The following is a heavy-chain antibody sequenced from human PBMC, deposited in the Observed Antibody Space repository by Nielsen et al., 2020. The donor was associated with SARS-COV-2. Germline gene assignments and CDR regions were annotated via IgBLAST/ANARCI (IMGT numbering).Heavy chain of an antibody. CDR1: GFTFSTYW. CDR3: AKDTPLYYGMDV. CDR2: INSDGSRT. V-gene: IGHV3-74*01. J-gene: IGHJ6*02. Sequence: GESLKISCAASGFTFSTYWMHWVRQAPGKGLVWVSRINSDGSRTNYADSVKGRFTISRDNAKNTLYLQMNSLRAEDTALYYCAKDTPLYYGMDVWSQGTTVTVSS.